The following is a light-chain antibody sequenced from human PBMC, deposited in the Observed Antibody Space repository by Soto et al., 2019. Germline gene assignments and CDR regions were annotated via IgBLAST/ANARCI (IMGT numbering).Light chain of an antibody. CDR2: EVT. J-gene: IGLJ1*01. V-gene: IGLV2-8*01. CDR1: SSDVGGYNY. CDR3: GSYGGTNAV. Sequence: QSALTQPPSASGSPGQSVTISCTGTSSDVGGYNYVSWYQQHPGKVPKLLIYEVTHRPSGVPDRFSGSKSGNTASLTVSGLLAEDEADYYSGSYGGTNAVFGTGTKPTAL.